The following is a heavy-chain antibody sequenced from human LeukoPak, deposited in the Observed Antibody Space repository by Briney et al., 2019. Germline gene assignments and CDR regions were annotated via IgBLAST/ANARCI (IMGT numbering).Heavy chain of an antibody. CDR1: GGSFSGYY. Sequence: PSETLSLTCAVYGGSFSGYYWSWIRQPPGKGLEWIGEINHSGSTNYNPSLKSRVTISVDTSKNQFSLKLSSVTAADTAVYYCARLGEQWLVLDYWGQGTLVTVSS. V-gene: IGHV4-34*01. J-gene: IGHJ4*02. D-gene: IGHD6-19*01. CDR3: ARLGEQWLVLDY. CDR2: INHSGST.